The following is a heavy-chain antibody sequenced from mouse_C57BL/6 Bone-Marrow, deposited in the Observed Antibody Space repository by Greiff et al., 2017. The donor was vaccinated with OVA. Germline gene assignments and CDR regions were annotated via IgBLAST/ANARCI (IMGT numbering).Heavy chain of an antibody. Sequence: EVMLVESGGGLVKPGGSLKLSCAASGFTFSDYGMHWVRQAPEKGLEWVAYLSSGSSTIYYADTVKGRFTISRDNAKNTLFLQMTSLRSEDTAMYYCARGGYGYDWFAYWGQGTLVTVSA. CDR2: LSSGSSTI. CDR1: GFTFSDYG. D-gene: IGHD2-2*01. J-gene: IGHJ3*01. CDR3: ARGGYGYDWFAY. V-gene: IGHV5-17*01.